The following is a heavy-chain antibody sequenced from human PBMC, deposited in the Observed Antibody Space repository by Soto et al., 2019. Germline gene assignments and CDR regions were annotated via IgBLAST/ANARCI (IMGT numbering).Heavy chain of an antibody. V-gene: IGHV2-5*02. CDR2: IYWDDDK. D-gene: IGHD3-9*01. CDR3: ENKEERIGPFDV. Sequence: SGPTLVNPTETLTLTCTFSGFSISTNGVGVGWIRQSPGKALEWIALIYWDDDKRYSPSLKSRLTITKDTSKNQVVLTMTNMEPVDTATFFCENKEERIGPFDVGARGTLDPVSS. J-gene: IGHJ4*02. CDR1: GFSISTNGVG.